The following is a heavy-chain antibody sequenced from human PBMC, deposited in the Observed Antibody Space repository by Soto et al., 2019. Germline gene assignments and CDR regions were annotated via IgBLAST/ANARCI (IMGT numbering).Heavy chain of an antibody. D-gene: IGHD6-13*01. J-gene: IGHJ3*02. CDR2: LSGSGGGT. CDR1: GFTFSSYA. CDR3: AKGGAYSSRPEAFDI. V-gene: IGHV3-23*01. Sequence: EVQLLESGGGLVQPGGSLRLSCAASGFTFSSYAMSWVRQAPGKGLEWVSTLSGSGGGTYYADSVKGRFTISRDNSKNTVLLQMNSLRAEDTAVYYCAKGGAYSSRPEAFDIWGQGTMVTVSS.